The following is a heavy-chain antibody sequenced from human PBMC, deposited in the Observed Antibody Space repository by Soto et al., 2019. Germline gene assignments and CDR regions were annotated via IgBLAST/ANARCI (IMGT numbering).Heavy chain of an antibody. CDR2: INPNSGGT. D-gene: IGHD2-15*01. CDR3: ARDRGYGSGGSGYVYYFDY. V-gene: IGHV1-2*02. CDR1: GDAFTGYY. J-gene: IGHJ4*02. Sequence: ASVKVSCTASGDAFTGYYMHWVRQAPEQGLEWMGWINPNSGGTNYAQKFQGRVTMTRDTSISTAYMELSRLRSDDTTVYSCARDRGYGSGGSGYVYYFDYWGQGTLVTVSS.